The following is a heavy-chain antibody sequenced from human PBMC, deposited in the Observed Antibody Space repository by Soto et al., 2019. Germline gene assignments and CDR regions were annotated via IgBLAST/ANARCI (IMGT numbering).Heavy chain of an antibody. J-gene: IGHJ6*02. V-gene: IGHV4-34*01. CDR1: GWSFSGYY. Sequence: PSETLFHIFAVYGWSFSGYYWSRIRQPAGRGLEWLWEINHSGRSNYNPSLKSRVTISVDTSKNQFSLKMSSVTAADTAVYYCARTIRGDYYYYGMDVWGQGTTVS. D-gene: IGHD3-10*01. CDR2: INHSGRS. CDR3: ARTIRGDYYYYGMDV.